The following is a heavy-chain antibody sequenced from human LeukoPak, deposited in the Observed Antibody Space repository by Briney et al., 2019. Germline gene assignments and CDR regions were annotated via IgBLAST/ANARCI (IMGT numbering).Heavy chain of an antibody. Sequence: QPGGSLRLLCAASGFTVSSNYMSWVRQASGKGLEWVSVIYSGGSTYYGDSVKGRFTISRDNSKNTLYLQMNSLRAEDTAVYYCARGSSYGDFDYWGQGTLVTVSS. D-gene: IGHD6-13*01. CDR2: IYSGGST. CDR1: GFTVSSNY. V-gene: IGHV3-53*01. CDR3: ARGSSYGDFDY. J-gene: IGHJ4*02.